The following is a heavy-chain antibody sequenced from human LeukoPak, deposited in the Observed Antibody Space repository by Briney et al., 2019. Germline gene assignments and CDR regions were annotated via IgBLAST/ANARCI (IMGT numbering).Heavy chain of an antibody. Sequence: HTGGSLRLSCAASGFTFSNYGMHWVRQAPGKGLEWLAAIFYDGSNTHYADTAKGRFTISRDNSKNTLYLQVNSLRAEDTAVYYCARDQAVYFSYGDYWGQGTLVTVSS. D-gene: IGHD2/OR15-2a*01. V-gene: IGHV3-33*01. J-gene: IGHJ4*02. CDR2: IFYDGSNT. CDR1: GFTFSNYG. CDR3: ARDQAVYFSYGDY.